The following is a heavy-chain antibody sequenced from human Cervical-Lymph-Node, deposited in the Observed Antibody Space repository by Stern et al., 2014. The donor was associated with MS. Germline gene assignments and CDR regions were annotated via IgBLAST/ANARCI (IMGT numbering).Heavy chain of an antibody. V-gene: IGHV3-30*03. J-gene: IGHJ4*02. CDR2: ISYDGKHK. D-gene: IGHD2-8*01. CDR1: GFTFSSYG. CDR3: ARDYEDTSMLFDH. Sequence: QVQLVESGGAVVQPGRSLRLSCAASGFTFSSYGMHLVRQAPGKGLELVTVISYDGKHKYYAASVKGRFTISRDNSKNTLHLQMNSVTPDDTAIYYCARDYEDTSMLFDHWGQGTLVTVSS.